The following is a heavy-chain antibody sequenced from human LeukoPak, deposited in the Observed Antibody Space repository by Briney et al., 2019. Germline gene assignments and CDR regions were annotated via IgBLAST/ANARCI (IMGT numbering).Heavy chain of an antibody. CDR1: GGSISSYY. J-gene: IGHJ3*02. CDR3: ARGVGGAAAGDAFDI. CDR2: IYYSGST. V-gene: IGHV4-59*08. Sequence: SETLSLTCTVSGGSISSYYWSWTRQPPGKGLEWIGYIYYSGSTNYNPSLKSRVTISVDTSKNQFSLKLSSVTAADTAVYYCARGVGGAAAGDAFDIWGQGTMVTVSS. D-gene: IGHD6-13*01.